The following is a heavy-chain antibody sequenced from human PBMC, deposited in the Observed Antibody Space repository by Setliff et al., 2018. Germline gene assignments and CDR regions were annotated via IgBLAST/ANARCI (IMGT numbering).Heavy chain of an antibody. Sequence: GGSLGLSCAASGLTFSSYEMNWVRQAPGKGLEWVSYISSSGSTIYYADSVKGRFTISSDNAKNSLYLQMNSLRAEDTAVYYCARGAYGDYYFDYWGQGTLVTVSS. D-gene: IGHD4-17*01. CDR3: ARGAYGDYYFDY. CDR1: GLTFSSYE. V-gene: IGHV3-48*03. J-gene: IGHJ4*02. CDR2: ISSSGSTI.